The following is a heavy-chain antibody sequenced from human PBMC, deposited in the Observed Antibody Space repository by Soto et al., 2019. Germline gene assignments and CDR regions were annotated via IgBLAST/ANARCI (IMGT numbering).Heavy chain of an antibody. CDR2: IYPGDSDT. V-gene: IGHV5-51*01. Sequence: GESLKISCKGSGYSFTSYWIGWVRQMPGKGLEWMGIIYPGDSDTRYSPSFQGQVTISADKSISTAYLQWSSLKASDTAIYYCARHRGFGDPQRDYYYGMDVWGQGTTVSVSS. CDR3: ARHRGFGDPQRDYYYGMDV. CDR1: GYSFTSYW. J-gene: IGHJ6*02. D-gene: IGHD3-10*01.